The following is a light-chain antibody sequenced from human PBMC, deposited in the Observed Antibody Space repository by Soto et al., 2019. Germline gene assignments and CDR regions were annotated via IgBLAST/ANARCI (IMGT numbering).Light chain of an antibody. CDR2: AAS. CDR3: QQSHSSRT. V-gene: IGKV1-39*01. CDR1: QSISTN. J-gene: IGKJ1*01. Sequence: DIQMTQSPSSLSASIGDRVTITCRASQSISTNLNWYQQKPGKVPKLLIYAASLLQPGVPSRFSGSGSGTDFTLTISSLQPEDFASYYCQQSHSSRTFGQGTKVEIK.